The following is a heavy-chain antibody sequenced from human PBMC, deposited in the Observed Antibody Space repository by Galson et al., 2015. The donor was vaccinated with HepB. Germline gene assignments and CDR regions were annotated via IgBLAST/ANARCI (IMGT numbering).Heavy chain of an antibody. Sequence: SVKVSCKASGYPFTTYGITWVRQAPGQGLEWMGWISAYNGNANYAQRFQDRVTMTTDTSTSTAYMELRSLSSDDSAVYYCARAVTGGCSSSSCEVMYFDYWGQGTLVTVSS. J-gene: IGHJ4*02. D-gene: IGHD2-2*01. CDR3: ARAVTGGCSSSSCEVMYFDY. CDR1: GYPFTTYG. CDR2: ISAYNGNA. V-gene: IGHV1-18*04.